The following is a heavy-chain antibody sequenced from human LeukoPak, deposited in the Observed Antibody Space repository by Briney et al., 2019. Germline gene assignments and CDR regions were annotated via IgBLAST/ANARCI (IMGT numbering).Heavy chain of an antibody. J-gene: IGHJ4*02. CDR3: AMIKEG. D-gene: IGHD3-22*01. V-gene: IGHV3-74*01. Sequence: GGSLRLSCAASGFTFSNNWMHWVRQAPGKGLVWVSRINSDGRTTTYADSVKGRFTISRDNAKNTLYLQMNSLRAEDTAVYYCAMIKEGWGQGTLVTVSS. CDR2: INSDGRTT. CDR1: GFTFSNNW.